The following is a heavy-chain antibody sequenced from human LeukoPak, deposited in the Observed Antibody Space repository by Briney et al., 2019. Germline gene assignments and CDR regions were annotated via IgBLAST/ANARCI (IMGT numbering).Heavy chain of an antibody. D-gene: IGHD3-10*01. Sequence: SETLSLTCTVSGGSISSYHWSWIRQPPGKGLEWIGYIYTSGSTNYNPSLKSRVTISVDTSKNQFSLKLSSVTAADTAVYYCARQESVEVWFDPWGQGTLVTVSS. CDR3: ARQESVEVWFDP. V-gene: IGHV4-4*09. CDR1: GGSISSYH. CDR2: IYTSGST. J-gene: IGHJ5*02.